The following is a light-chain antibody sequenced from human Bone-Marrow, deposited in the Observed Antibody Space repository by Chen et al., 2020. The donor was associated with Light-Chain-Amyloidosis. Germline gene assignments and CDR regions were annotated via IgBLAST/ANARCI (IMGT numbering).Light chain of an antibody. CDR3: QSYDSSLSGYV. CDR2: GNS. Sequence: QPVLTQPPSVSGAPGQRVTVSCIGSSSNIGAGFDVHWYQQLPGTATKLLISGNSNRPAGVPDRFSGSKSDTSASLAITGLQAEDEAYYYCQSYDSSLSGYVFGPGTEVTVL. CDR1: SSNIGAGFD. V-gene: IGLV1-40*01. J-gene: IGLJ1*01.